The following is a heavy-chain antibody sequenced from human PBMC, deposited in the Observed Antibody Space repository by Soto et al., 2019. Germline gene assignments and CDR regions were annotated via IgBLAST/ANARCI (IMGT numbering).Heavy chain of an antibody. Sequence: QVQLQESGPGLVKPSQTLSLTCTVSGGSISSGGYYWSWIRQHPGKGLEWIGYIYYSGSTYYNPSLKSRVTISVDTSKNQFSLKLSSVTAADTAVYYCARENWNDVGPINYFDYWGQGTLVTVSS. V-gene: IGHV4-31*03. J-gene: IGHJ4*02. CDR3: ARENWNDVGPINYFDY. D-gene: IGHD1-1*01. CDR2: IYYSGST. CDR1: GGSISSGGYY.